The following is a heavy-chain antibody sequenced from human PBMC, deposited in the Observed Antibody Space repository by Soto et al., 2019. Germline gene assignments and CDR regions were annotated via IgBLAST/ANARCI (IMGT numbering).Heavy chain of an antibody. D-gene: IGHD3-3*01. CDR1: GYTFTSYA. Sequence: ASVKVSCKASGYTFTSYAMHWVRQAPGQRLEWMGWINAGNGNTKYSQKFQGRVTITRDTSASTAYMELSSLRSEDTAVYYCARDLFGVVPYYMDVWGKGTTVTV. J-gene: IGHJ6*03. CDR2: INAGNGNT. V-gene: IGHV1-3*01. CDR3: ARDLFGVVPYYMDV.